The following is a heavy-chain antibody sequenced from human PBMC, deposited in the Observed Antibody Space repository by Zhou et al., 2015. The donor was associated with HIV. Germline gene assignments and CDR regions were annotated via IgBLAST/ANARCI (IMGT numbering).Heavy chain of an antibody. J-gene: IGHJ3*02. CDR3: ASRIPGDGHNYSAFNI. CDR2: IIPTLTMT. CDR1: GYTFTSYG. V-gene: IGHV1-69*10. D-gene: IGHD5-24*01. Sequence: QVQLVQSGAEVKKPGASVKVSCKASGYTFTSYGISWVRQAPGQGLEWMGWIIPTLTMTNYAQRFQGRVTITADTSASTAYLELTGLRSEDTAVYYCASRIPGDGHNYSAFNIWGQGTAVTVSS.